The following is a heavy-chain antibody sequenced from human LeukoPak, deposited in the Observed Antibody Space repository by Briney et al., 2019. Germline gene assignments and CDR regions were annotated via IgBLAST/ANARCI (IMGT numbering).Heavy chain of an antibody. V-gene: IGHV4-61*08. J-gene: IGHJ4*02. CDR3: ARARTGSWAYDY. CDR2: IYYSGST. CDR1: GGSINSGGYY. D-gene: IGHD6-13*01. Sequence: SQTLSLTCTVSGGSINSGGYYWSWIRQPPGKGLEWIGYIYYSGSTNYIPSLKSRVTISVDTSKNQFSLKLSSVTAADTAVYYCARARTGSWAYDYWGQGTLVTVSS.